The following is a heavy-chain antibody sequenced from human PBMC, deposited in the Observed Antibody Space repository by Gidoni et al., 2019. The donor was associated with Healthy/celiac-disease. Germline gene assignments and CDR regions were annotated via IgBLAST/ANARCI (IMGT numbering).Heavy chain of an antibody. V-gene: IGHV3-15*07. J-gene: IGHJ4*02. Sequence: EVQLVESGGGLGKPGGSLRLSCAASGFTFSNAWMNWVRQAPGKGLEWVGRIKSKTDGGTTDYAAPVKGRFTISRDDSKNTLYLQMNSLKTEDTAVYYCTTPYSSGWYYFDYWGQGTLVTVSS. CDR2: IKSKTDGGTT. CDR3: TTPYSSGWYYFDY. CDR1: GFTFSNAW. D-gene: IGHD6-19*01.